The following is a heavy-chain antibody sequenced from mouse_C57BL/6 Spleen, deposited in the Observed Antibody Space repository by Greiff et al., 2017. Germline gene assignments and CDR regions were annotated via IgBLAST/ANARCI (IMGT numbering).Heavy chain of an antibody. CDR2: ISSGGSYT. CDR1: GFTFSSYG. V-gene: IGHV5-6*01. Sequence: EVKLMESGGDLVKPGGSLKLSCAASGFTFSSYGMSWVRQTPDKRLEWVATISSGGSYTYYPASVKGRFTISRDNAKNTLYLQMSSLKSEDTAMYDCARLYYGYGEAMFAYWGQGTLVTVSA. J-gene: IGHJ3*01. CDR3: ARLYYGYGEAMFAY. D-gene: IGHD2-2*01.